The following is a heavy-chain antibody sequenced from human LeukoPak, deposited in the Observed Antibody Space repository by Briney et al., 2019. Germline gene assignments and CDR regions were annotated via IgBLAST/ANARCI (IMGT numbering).Heavy chain of an antibody. CDR3: ARDRYYYDSSGYYPRRDYYYYMDV. Sequence: GGSLRLSCAASGFTFSSYAMHWVRQAPGKGLEWVAVISYDGSNKYYADSVKGRFTISRDNSKNSLYLKMNSLRAEDTAVYYCARDRYYYDSSGYYPRRDYYYYMDVWGKGTTVTVSS. J-gene: IGHJ6*03. CDR1: GFTFSSYA. V-gene: IGHV3-30*04. CDR2: ISYDGSNK. D-gene: IGHD3-22*01.